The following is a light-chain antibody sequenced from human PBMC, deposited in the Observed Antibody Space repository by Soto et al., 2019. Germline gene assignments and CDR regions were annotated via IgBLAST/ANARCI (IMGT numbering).Light chain of an antibody. J-gene: IGKJ1*01. CDR2: AAS. CDR1: QSISSY. Sequence: DIQMTQSPSSLSASVGDRVTITCRASQSISSYLNWYQQKPGKAPKLLIYAASSLQSGVPSRFSDSGSGTDFTLTISSLQPEDFATYYCQQSYSTPRRVGQGTKVDIK. V-gene: IGKV1-39*01. CDR3: QQSYSTPRR.